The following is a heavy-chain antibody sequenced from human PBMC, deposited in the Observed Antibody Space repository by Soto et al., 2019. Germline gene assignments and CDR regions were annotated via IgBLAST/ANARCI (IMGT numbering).Heavy chain of an antibody. CDR1: SAPVSSSTYT. Sequence: SETLSLTCTFSSAPVSSSTYTWGWIRPPPGKGLEWIGSIYYSGSTYYNPSLNSRVTVSVDTSKNQFSLKVTSVTAADTAVYYFARLQGYAIRRSSQGNYVMDVWAQGTTVT. J-gene: IGHJ6*02. CDR2: IYYSGST. CDR3: ARLQGYAIRRSSQGNYVMDV. V-gene: IGHV4-39*01. D-gene: IGHD2-8*01.